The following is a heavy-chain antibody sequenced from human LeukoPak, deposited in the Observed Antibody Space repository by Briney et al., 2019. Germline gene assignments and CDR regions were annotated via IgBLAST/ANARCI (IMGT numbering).Heavy chain of an antibody. J-gene: IGHJ6*02. CDR1: GGSISSGSYY. CDR3: ARDLGGPRAGMDV. CDR2: IYTSGST. D-gene: IGHD2-15*01. V-gene: IGHV4-61*02. Sequence: PSETLSLTCTVSGGSISSGSYYWSWIRQPAGKGLEWIGRIYTSGSTNYNPSLKSRVTISVDTSKNQFSLKLSSVTAADTAVYYCARDLGGPRAGMDVWGQGTTVTVSS.